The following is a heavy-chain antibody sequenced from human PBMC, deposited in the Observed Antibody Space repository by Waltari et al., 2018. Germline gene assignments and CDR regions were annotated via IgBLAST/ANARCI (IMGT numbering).Heavy chain of an antibody. V-gene: IGHV4-59*01. Sequence: QVQLQESGPGLVKPSETLSLTCTVSGGSISSYYWSWIRQPPGKGLEWIGDIYYSGSTNYNPSLKSRVTISVDTSKNQFSLKLSSVTAADTAVYYCARGGRITMVQGVIDAFDIWGQGTMVTVSS. CDR1: GGSISSYY. J-gene: IGHJ3*02. CDR2: IYYSGST. D-gene: IGHD3-10*01. CDR3: ARGGRITMVQGVIDAFDI.